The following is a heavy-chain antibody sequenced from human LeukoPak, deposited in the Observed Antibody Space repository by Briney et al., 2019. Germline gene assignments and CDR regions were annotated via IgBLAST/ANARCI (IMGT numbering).Heavy chain of an antibody. J-gene: IGHJ4*02. CDR2: INPNSGGT. CDR1: GYTFTGYY. V-gene: IGHV1-2*04. D-gene: IGHD3-3*01. CDR3: ASPYYDFWSGYHI. Sequence: ASVKVSCKASGYTFTGYYMHWVRQALGQGLEWMGWINPNSGGTNYAQKFQGWVTMTRDTSISTAYMELSRLRSDDTAVYYCASPYYDFWSGYHIWGQGTLVTVSS.